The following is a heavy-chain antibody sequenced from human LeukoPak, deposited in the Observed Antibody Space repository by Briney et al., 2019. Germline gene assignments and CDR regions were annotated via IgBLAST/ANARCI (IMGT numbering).Heavy chain of an antibody. V-gene: IGHV1-18*01. CDR1: GYTFTSYG. CDR2: ISAYSGNT. J-gene: IGHJ4*02. CDR3: ALSGSYAPFDY. D-gene: IGHD1-26*01. Sequence: GASVRVSCKASGYTFTSYGISWVRQAPGQGLKWMGWISAYSGNTNYAQKLQGRVTMTTDTSTSTAYMELRSLRSDDTAVYYCALSGSYAPFDYWGQGTLVTVSS.